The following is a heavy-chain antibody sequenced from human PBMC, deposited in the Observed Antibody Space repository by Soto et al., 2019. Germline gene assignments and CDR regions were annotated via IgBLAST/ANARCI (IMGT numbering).Heavy chain of an antibody. CDR3: ARDGMTTGDT. CDR1: GVSVRSYT. CDR2: VFSSVSA. D-gene: IGHD2-21*02. J-gene: IGHJ4*02. Sequence: SETLSLTCIVSGVSVRSYTWSWVRQPANKGLEWIGRVFSSVSATYNPSLKSRVSISMDTPENRISLKLDSVTAADAGVYFCARDGMTTGDTWGPGALVTVSS. V-gene: IGHV4-4*07.